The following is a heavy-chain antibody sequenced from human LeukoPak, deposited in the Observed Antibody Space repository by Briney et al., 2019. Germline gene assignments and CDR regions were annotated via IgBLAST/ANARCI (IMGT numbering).Heavy chain of an antibody. CDR2: INHSGST. J-gene: IGHJ5*02. Sequence: PSETLSLTCAVYGGSFSGYYWSWIRQPPGKGLEWIGEINHSGSTNYNPSLKSRVTISVDTSKNQFSLKLSSVTAADTAVYYCARVCCSSTSLSFDPWGQRTLVTVSS. V-gene: IGHV4-34*01. D-gene: IGHD2-2*01. CDR3: ARVCCSSTSLSFDP. CDR1: GGSFSGYY.